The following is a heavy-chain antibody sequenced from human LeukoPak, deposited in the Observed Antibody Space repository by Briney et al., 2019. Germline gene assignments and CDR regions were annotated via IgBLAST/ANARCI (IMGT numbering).Heavy chain of an antibody. V-gene: IGHV3-21*01. CDR2: ISSTGSYI. CDR1: GFNLASYM. J-gene: IGHJ5*02. D-gene: IGHD1-1*01. Sequence: GGSLRLSCAASGFNLASYMLNWVRQAPGKGLEWVSSISSTGSYIYYADSVKGRFTISRDNPGNVFYLQMDSLRAEDTAVYYCTRVAQSGPTGWFDPWGQGTLVTVSS. CDR3: TRVAQSGPTGWFDP.